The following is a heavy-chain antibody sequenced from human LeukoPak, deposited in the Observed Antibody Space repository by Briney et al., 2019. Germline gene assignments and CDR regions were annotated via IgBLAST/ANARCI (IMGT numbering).Heavy chain of an antibody. CDR3: VREPRYCTTTSCHAYAFDI. J-gene: IGHJ3*02. V-gene: IGHV4-59*01. CDR1: GGSMSSYY. CDR2: IYYSGST. Sequence: PSETLSLTCSVSGGSMSSYYWSWIRQPPGKGLEWIGYIYYSGSTDYNPSLKSRVTISIDMSKNQFSLRLHSVTAADMAFYYCVREPRYCTTTSCHAYAFDIWGQGTMVTVSS. D-gene: IGHD2-2*01.